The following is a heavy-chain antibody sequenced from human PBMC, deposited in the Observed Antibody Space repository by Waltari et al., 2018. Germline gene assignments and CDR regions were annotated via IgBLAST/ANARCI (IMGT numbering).Heavy chain of an antibody. CDR3: ARDRGKGLYLDS. CDR1: GASLTNTFW. CDR2: IYRSGKT. D-gene: IGHD2-15*01. V-gene: IGHV4-4*02. J-gene: IGHJ4*02. Sequence: QVQLRESGPGLVNPSGPLSLTCFVSGASLTNTFWWSWVRQRPGTSLEWLGQIYRSGKTNYNPSLESRIIVSSDTSNNQLSLELTSVTAADTAIYYCARDRGKGLYLDSWGQGILVTVSP.